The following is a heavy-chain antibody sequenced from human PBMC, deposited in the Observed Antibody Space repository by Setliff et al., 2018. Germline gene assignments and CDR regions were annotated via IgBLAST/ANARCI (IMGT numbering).Heavy chain of an antibody. CDR1: GGSISSGDYY. D-gene: IGHD3-16*01. CDR3: ARVGAPGPGALLPFDY. J-gene: IGHJ4*02. Sequence: PSETLSLTCTVSGGSISSGDYYWSWIRQPPGKGLEWIGYIYYSGSTYYNPSPKSRVTISVDTSKNQFSLKLSSVTAADTAVYYCARVGAPGPGALLPFDYWGQGTLVTVSS. CDR2: IYYSGST. V-gene: IGHV4-30-4*08.